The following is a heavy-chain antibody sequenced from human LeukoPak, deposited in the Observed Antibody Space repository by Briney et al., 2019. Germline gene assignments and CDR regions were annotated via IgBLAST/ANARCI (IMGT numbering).Heavy chain of an antibody. CDR2: IYYSGST. J-gene: IGHJ5*02. CDR1: GGSISSSSYY. Sequence: SETLSLTCTVYGGSISSSSYYWGWIRQPPGKGLEWIGSIYYSGSTYYNPSLKSRVTISVDTSKNQFSLKLSSVTAADTAMYYCARHGGPVQQLNLWFDPWGQGTLVTVSS. V-gene: IGHV4-39*07. CDR3: ARHGGPVQQLNLWFDP. D-gene: IGHD6-6*01.